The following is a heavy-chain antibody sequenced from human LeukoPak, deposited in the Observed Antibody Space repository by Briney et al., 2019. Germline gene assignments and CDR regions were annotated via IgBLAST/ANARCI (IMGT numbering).Heavy chain of an antibody. CDR3: ARHTRVRDGYNLYCFDP. J-gene: IGHJ5*02. CDR2: VWHSETT. CDR1: GGSISSSTYY. Sequence: SETLSLTCTVSGGSISSSTYYWGWVRQPPGQGPEWIGSVWHSETTYYHPSLQSRLTISVDTSKNQFSLKLTSVTAADTAVYYCARHTRVRDGYNLYCFDPWGQGTLVTVSS. V-gene: IGHV4-39*01. D-gene: IGHD5-24*01.